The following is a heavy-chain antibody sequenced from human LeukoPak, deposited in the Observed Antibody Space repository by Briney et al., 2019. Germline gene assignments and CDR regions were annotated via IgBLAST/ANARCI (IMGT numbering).Heavy chain of an antibody. Sequence: GGSLRLSCAASGFTFSDYYMSWIRQAPGKGLEWVSAISSDDVTYYADSVKGRFTISRDNSKNTLYLQMNTLRAEDTAVYYCAKFREYLGGYWGQGTLVTVSS. CDR1: GFTFSDYY. D-gene: IGHD3-10*01. CDR2: ISSDDVT. CDR3: AKFREYLGGY. J-gene: IGHJ4*02. V-gene: IGHV3-23*01.